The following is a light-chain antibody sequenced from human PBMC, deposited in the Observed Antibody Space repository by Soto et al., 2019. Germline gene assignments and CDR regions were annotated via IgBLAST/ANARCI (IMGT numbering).Light chain of an antibody. CDR3: QQRSNWPQT. J-gene: IGKJ1*01. CDR1: QSLSNN. Sequence: EIVMTQSPATLSVSPGERATLSCRASQSLSNNLAWYRQKPGQAPRLLIYGTSTRATGIPARFSASGSGTEFTLTISSLQSEDFAVYYCQQRSNWPQTFGQGTKVDIK. CDR2: GTS. V-gene: IGKV3-15*01.